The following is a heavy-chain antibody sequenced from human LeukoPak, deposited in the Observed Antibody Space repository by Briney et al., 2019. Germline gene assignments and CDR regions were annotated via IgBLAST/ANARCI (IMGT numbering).Heavy chain of an antibody. CDR2: ISSSGSTI. CDR1: GFTFSDYY. CDR3: ARVVFRLASYNWFDP. J-gene: IGHJ5*02. Sequence: PGGSLRLSCAASGFTFSDYYMSWIPQAPGKGLEWVSYISSSGSTIYYADSVKGRFTISRDNAKNSLYLQMNSLRAEDTAVYYCARVVFRLASYNWFDPWGQGTLVTVSS. D-gene: IGHD3-3*02. V-gene: IGHV3-11*01.